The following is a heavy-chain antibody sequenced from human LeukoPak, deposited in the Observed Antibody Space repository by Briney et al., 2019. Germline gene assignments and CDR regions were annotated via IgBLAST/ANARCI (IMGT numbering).Heavy chain of an antibody. D-gene: IGHD1-26*01. J-gene: IGHJ4*02. CDR3: ARGSSWGGDY. CDR2: TRNKANSYTT. Sequence: PGGSLRLSCAASGFTFSDHYMDWVRQAPGKGLEWVGRTRNKANSYTTEYAASVKGRFTISRDDSKNSLYLQMNSLKTEDTAVYYCARGSSWGGDYWGQGTLVTVSS. CDR1: GFTFSDHY. V-gene: IGHV3-72*01.